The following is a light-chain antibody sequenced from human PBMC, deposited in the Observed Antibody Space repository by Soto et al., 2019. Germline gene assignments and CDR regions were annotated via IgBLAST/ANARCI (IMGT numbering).Light chain of an antibody. Sequence: IVLTQSPGTLSLSPGERATLSCRASQSVSSSSLAWYQQKPGQAPRLLIYGASNRATGIPDRFSGSGSGTVFTLTISRLEPEDSAVYYCQQYGRSSPDFPFGGGTKVEIK. CDR2: GAS. J-gene: IGKJ4*01. CDR3: QQYGRSSPDFP. CDR1: QSVSSSS. V-gene: IGKV3-20*01.